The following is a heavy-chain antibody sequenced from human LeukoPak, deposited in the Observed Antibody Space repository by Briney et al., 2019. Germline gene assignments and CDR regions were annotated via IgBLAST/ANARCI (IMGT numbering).Heavy chain of an antibody. CDR2: INPNSGGT. J-gene: IGHJ4*02. Sequence: ASVKVSCKASGYTFTDYYMHWVRQAPGQGLEWMGWINPNSGGTNSAQKFQDRVTMTRDTSITTAYMELSRLTSDDTAVYYCARDTRRADGYSDFWGQGTLSPSPQ. CDR1: GYTFTDYY. CDR3: ARDTRRADGYSDF. D-gene: IGHD5-24*01. V-gene: IGHV1-2*02.